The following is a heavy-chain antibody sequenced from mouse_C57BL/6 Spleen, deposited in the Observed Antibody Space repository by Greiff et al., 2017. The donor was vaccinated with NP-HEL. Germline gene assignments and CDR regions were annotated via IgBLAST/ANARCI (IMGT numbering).Heavy chain of an antibody. Sequence: VQLQQSVAELVRPGASVKLSCTASGFTIKNSYMHWVKQRPEQGLEWIGRIDPANGNLQYDQKFSGKATLTVDTSSDTDYLQLSIQTSEDTAFDSGSSRHYDAWFADWGQGTLVTVSA. V-gene: IGHV14-3*01. J-gene: IGHJ3*01. CDR1: GFTIKNSY. D-gene: IGHD2-4*01. CDR3: SSRHYDAWFAD. CDR2: IDPANGNL.